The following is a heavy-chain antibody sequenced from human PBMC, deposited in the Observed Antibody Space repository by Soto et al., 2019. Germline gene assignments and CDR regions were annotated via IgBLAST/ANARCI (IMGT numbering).Heavy chain of an antibody. CDR3: ARLHSEYFQH. V-gene: IGHV4-61*08. J-gene: IGHJ1*01. CDR1: GGSISSGGYS. CDR2: IYYSGST. Sequence: SETLSLTCAVSGGSISSGGYSWSWIRQPPGKGLEWIGYIYYSGSTNYNPSLKSRVTISVDTSKNQFSLKLSSVAAADTAVYYCARLHSEYFQHWGQGTLVTVSS.